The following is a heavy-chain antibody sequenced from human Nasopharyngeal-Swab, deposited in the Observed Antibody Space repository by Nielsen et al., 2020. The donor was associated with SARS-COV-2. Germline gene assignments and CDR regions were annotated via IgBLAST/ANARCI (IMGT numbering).Heavy chain of an antibody. CDR2: IYYSGST. D-gene: IGHD3-16*02. J-gene: IGHJ6*02. CDR3: ARRETMITFGGVIAYYYGMDV. V-gene: IGHV4-39*01. Sequence: WIRQPPGKGLEWIGSIYYSGSTYYNPSLKSRVTISVDTSNNQFSLKLSSVTAADTAVYYCARRETMITFGGVIAYYYGMDVWGQGTTVTVSS.